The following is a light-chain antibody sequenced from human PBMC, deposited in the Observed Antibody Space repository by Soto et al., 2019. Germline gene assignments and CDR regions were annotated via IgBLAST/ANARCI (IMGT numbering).Light chain of an antibody. CDR3: QQYYTWPVT. CDR2: YAS. V-gene: IGKV3-15*01. CDR1: HSVTNT. J-gene: IGKJ4*01. Sequence: IVMTQSPATLSVSPGERVTISCRASHSVTNTLAWYQHKPGQAPRLLISYASRGATGIPSRFSGSGSGTDFTLTINSLQSEDFAVYYCQQYYTWPVTFGGGTKVDIK.